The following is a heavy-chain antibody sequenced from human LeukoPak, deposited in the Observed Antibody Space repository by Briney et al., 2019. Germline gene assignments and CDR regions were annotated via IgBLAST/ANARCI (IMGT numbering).Heavy chain of an antibody. CDR3: TSRLGIAVATEWDY. V-gene: IGHV3-73*01. Sequence: GGSLRLSCAASGFTLSGSAMHWVRQASGKGLEWVGRIRSKANSYATAYAASVKGRFTISRDDSKNTAYLQMNSLKTEDTAVYYCTSRLGIAVATEWDYWGQGTLVTVSS. CDR1: GFTLSGSA. CDR2: IRSKANSYAT. D-gene: IGHD6-19*01. J-gene: IGHJ4*02.